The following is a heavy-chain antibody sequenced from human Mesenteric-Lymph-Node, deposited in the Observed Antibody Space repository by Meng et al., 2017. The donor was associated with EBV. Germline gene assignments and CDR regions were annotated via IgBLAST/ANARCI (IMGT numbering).Heavy chain of an antibody. CDR1: GYTFTTYD. D-gene: IGHD3-10*01. CDR2: MNPNIGNT. CDR3: ARGVEGSGRDWYY. V-gene: IGHV1-8*01. J-gene: IGHJ4*02. Sequence: QVQRVQSGAEVKKPGAYVKVSCKASGYTFTTYDINWVRQATGQGLEWMGWMNPNIGNTGYAQKFQGRVSMTRDTSISTAYMELSSLKSEDTAVYYCARGVEGSGRDWYYWGQGTLVTVSS.